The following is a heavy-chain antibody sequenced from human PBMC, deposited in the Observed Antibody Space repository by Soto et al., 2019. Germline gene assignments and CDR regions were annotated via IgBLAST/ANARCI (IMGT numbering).Heavy chain of an antibody. D-gene: IGHD3-22*01. V-gene: IGHV1-69*01. CDR3: ARSVDYYDSSGTKGPYFDY. CDR1: GGTFSSHA. J-gene: IGHJ4*02. Sequence: QVQLVQSGAEVKKPGSSVKVSCKASGGTFSSHAISWVRQAPGQGLEWMGGIIPIFGTANYAQKFQGRVTITADESTSTASMELSSLRSEDSAVYFCARSVDYYDSSGTKGPYFDYWGQGTLVTVSS. CDR2: IIPIFGTA.